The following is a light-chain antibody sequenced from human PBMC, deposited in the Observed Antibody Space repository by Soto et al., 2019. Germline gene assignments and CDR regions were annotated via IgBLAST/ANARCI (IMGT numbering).Light chain of an antibody. CDR2: EVS. Sequence: QSALTQPASVSASPGQSITISCSGTSSDVGGNNFVSWYQHHPGKAPKLIIFEVSDRPSGVSHRFSGSKSGNTASLTISGLQAEDEAEYYCSSYTNINTRACVFGTGTKVTVL. V-gene: IGLV2-14*01. CDR1: SSDVGGNNF. J-gene: IGLJ1*01. CDR3: SSYTNINTRACV.